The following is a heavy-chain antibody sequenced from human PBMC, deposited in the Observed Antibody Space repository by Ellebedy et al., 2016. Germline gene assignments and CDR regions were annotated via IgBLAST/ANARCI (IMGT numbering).Heavy chain of an antibody. CDR3: AAGTGAPGAGDY. CDR2: IYYSGST. J-gene: IGHJ4*02. CDR1: GVSISRYY. D-gene: IGHD2-2*01. V-gene: IGHV4-59*01. Sequence: SETLSLTCTVSGVSISRYYWSWIRPPPGKGLEWVGHIYYSGSTNYNPSLKSRVTISVDKSKNQLSLNLTSVTAADTAVYFCAAGTGAPGAGDYWGQGIRVTVTS.